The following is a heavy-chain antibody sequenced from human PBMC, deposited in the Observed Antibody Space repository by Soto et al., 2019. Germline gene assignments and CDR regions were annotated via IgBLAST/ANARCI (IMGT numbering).Heavy chain of an antibody. CDR3: ARRRGSNGWFDL. D-gene: IGHD2-8*01. CDR2: MNPDSGNT. V-gene: IGHV1-8*01. CDR1: GYTFINYD. J-gene: IGHJ5*02. Sequence: ASVKVSCKASGYTFINYDINWVRQATGQGLEWAGWMNPDSGNTGYAQNFQGRVTMTGNTSISSVYMELSSLTSEDTAVYYCARRRGSNGWFDLWGQGPLVTVSS.